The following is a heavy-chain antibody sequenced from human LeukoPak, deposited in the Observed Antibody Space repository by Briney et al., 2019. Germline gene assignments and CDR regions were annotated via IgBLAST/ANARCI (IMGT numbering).Heavy chain of an antibody. V-gene: IGHV3-30*02. CDR3: VRPTGSGAYDI. Sequence: GGSLRLSCAASEFTLSNFDIHWVRQAPGKGLEWVAFIRFDGSNKQYADSVKGRFTISRDKSKNTLDLQMNSLRAEDTAVYYCVRPTGSGAYDIWGQGTMVTVSS. CDR2: IRFDGSNK. D-gene: IGHD6-19*01. J-gene: IGHJ3*02. CDR1: EFTLSNFD.